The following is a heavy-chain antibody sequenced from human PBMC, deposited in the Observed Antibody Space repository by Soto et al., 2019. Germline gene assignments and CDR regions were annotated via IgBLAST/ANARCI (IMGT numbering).Heavy chain of an antibody. CDR3: ARGGSNDWQVAFDI. D-gene: IGHD3-9*01. CDR2: INHSGSN. Sequence: QLQQWGAGLLKPSETLSLICVVSGGSFSTYYYNWIRQSPGKGLEWIGEINHSGSNNYSPSLKSRVTMSLDTSKHQFSLKLTSVTAADTAVYYCARGGSNDWQVAFDIWGQGTMVTVSS. CDR1: GGSFSTYY. V-gene: IGHV4-34*01. J-gene: IGHJ3*02.